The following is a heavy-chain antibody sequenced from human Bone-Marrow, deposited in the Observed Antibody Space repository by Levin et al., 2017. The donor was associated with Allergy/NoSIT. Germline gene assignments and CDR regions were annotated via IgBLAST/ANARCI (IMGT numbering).Heavy chain of an antibody. Sequence: PGGSLRLSCAGSGFNFGNYAMHWVRQAPGKGLEWVSSISWNSGTKGYADSVKGRFTISRDNAKNSLYLQVKSLRHEDTALYYCVREGGAVFDSWGQGTLVTVSS. D-gene: IGHD6-19*01. CDR3: VREGGAVFDS. CDR1: GFNFGNYA. J-gene: IGHJ4*02. CDR2: ISWNSGTK. V-gene: IGHV3-9*01.